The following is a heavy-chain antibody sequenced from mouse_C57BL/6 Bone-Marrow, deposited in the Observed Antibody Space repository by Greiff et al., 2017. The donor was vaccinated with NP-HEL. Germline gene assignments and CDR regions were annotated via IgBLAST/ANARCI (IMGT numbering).Heavy chain of an antibody. CDR2: IYPRSGNT. J-gene: IGHJ2*01. CDR1: GYTFTSYG. D-gene: IGHD1-1*01. Sequence: VMLVESGAELARPGASVKLSCKASGYTFTSYGISWVKQRTGQGLEWIGEIYPRSGNTYYNEKFKGKATLTADKSSSTAYMALRSLTSEDSAVYFCARRYYGSSSNFDYWGQGTTLTVSS. V-gene: IGHV1-81*01. CDR3: ARRYYGSSSNFDY.